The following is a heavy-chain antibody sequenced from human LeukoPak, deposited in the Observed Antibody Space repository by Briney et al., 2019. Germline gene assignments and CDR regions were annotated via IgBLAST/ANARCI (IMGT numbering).Heavy chain of an antibody. J-gene: IGHJ3*01. CDR1: GDSISDKYW. CDR3: GRHANGASSAAFDL. V-gene: IGHV4-4*02. D-gene: IGHD2-8*01. CDR2: VYRSGGT. Sequence: SETLSLTCAVSGDSISDKYWWRWVRQFPDKGLEWIGEVYRSGGTSYNPSLKSRVTVSIDYSKNQFSLNLRSVTAADTAVYYCGRHANGASSAAFDLWGQGTMDFVSS.